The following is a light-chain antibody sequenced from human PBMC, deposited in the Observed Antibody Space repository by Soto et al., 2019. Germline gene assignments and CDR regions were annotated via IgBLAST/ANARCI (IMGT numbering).Light chain of an antibody. V-gene: IGKV3-20*01. Sequence: EIVLMQSPGTLSFSPGERATLTCRASQSVSSSYLAWFQQKPGQAPRLLIYGASSRATGIPDRFSGSGSGTDFTLTIRRLEPEDFAVYYCQQYGNAPFTFGPGTKVDIK. CDR2: GAS. CDR1: QSVSSSY. J-gene: IGKJ3*01. CDR3: QQYGNAPFT.